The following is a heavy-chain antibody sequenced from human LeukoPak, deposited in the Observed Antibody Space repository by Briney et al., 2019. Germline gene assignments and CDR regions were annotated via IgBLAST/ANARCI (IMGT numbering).Heavy chain of an antibody. CDR3: ARLTAVTPTDYYYYYGMDV. D-gene: IGHD4-17*01. J-gene: IGHJ6*02. Sequence: PGSSVKVSCKASGYTFTSYAMHWVRQAPGQRLEWMGWINAGNGNTKYSQKFQGRVTITRDTSASTAYMELSSLRSEDTAVYYCARLTAVTPTDYYYYYGMDVWGQGTTVTVSS. CDR1: GYTFTSYA. V-gene: IGHV1-3*01. CDR2: INAGNGNT.